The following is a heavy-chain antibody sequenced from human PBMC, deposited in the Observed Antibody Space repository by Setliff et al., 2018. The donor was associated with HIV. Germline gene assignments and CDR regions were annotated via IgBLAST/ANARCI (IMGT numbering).Heavy chain of an antibody. J-gene: IGHJ4*02. D-gene: IGHD3-10*01. Sequence: SETLSLTCTVSGGSVSSGSYFWSWIRQPAGKGLEWIGHIFTSGSTSYNPSLKSRLTISVDTSKNQFSLKMSSVTAADTAVYYCARGLLVWLGEFSGWDTTDPYCFDYWGQGTLVTVSS. CDR1: GGSVSSGSYF. CDR2: IFTSGST. CDR3: ARGLLVWLGEFSGWDTTDPYCFDY. V-gene: IGHV4-61*09.